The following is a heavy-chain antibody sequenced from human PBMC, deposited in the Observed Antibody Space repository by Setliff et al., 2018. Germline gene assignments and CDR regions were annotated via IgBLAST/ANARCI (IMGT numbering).Heavy chain of an antibody. CDR3: VKTHRGGGWYKGLDY. CDR1: GFVFGTYG. Sequence: GGSLRLSCAASGFVFGTYGMHWVRQAPGKGLDWVASVRFDGSYKVYADSVKGRFTISRDNSENTLFLQLTSLRPEDTAFYYCVKTHRGGGWYKGLDYWGQGILVTVSS. D-gene: IGHD6-19*01. CDR2: VRFDGSYK. V-gene: IGHV3-30*02. J-gene: IGHJ4*02.